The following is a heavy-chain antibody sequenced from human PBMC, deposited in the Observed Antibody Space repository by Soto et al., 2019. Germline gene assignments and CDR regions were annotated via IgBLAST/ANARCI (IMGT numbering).Heavy chain of an antibody. J-gene: IGHJ5*02. V-gene: IGHV1-69*06. D-gene: IGHD2-2*01. CDR3: ARAGCSSTSCPPGWFDP. Sequence: SVKVSCKASGGTFSSYAISWVRQAPGQGLEWMGGIIPIFGTANYAQKFQGRVTITADKSTSTAYMELSSLRPEDTAVYYCARAGCSSTSCPPGWFDPWGQGTLVTVSS. CDR1: GGTFSSYA. CDR2: IIPIFGTA.